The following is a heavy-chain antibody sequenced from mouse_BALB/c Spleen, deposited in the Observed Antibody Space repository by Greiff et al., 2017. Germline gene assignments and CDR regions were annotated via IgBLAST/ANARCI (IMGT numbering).Heavy chain of an antibody. V-gene: IGHV1S135*01. CDR3: ARGVGLYAMDY. CDR2: IDPYNGGT. CDR1: GYSFTGYN. D-gene: IGHD1-1*01. Sequence: VQLQQSGPELGKPGASVKISCKASGYSFTGYNMYWVKQSHRKSLEWIGYIDPYNGGTSYNQKSKGKATLTVDKSSSTAYMHLNSLTSEDSAIYYCARGVGLYAMDYWGQGTSVTVSS. J-gene: IGHJ4*01.